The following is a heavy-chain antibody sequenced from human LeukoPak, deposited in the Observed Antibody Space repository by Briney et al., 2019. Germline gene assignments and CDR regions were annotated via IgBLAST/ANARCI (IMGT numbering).Heavy chain of an antibody. CDR3: ARSRRDGYNYYY. CDR2: IYTSGTT. CDR1: GFSVSGNY. J-gene: IGHJ4*02. D-gene: IGHD5-24*01. V-gene: IGHV3-53*01. Sequence: GGSLRLSCAASGFSVSGNYMSWVRQAPGKGLEWVSVIYTSGTTYYADSVKGRFTISRDTSKNTLYLQMNSLRAEDTAVYYCARSRRDGYNYYYWGQGTLVTVSS.